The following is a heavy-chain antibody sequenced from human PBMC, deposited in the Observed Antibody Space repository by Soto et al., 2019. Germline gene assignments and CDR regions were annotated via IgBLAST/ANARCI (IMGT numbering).Heavy chain of an antibody. J-gene: IGHJ4*02. D-gene: IGHD1-1*01. CDR3: ARTGDGHHDLLDY. V-gene: IGHV3-7*01. CDR2: INQDGNED. Sequence: VGSLRLSCAASGFTFSSYWMNWVRQAPGKGLEWVANINQDGNEDNLLDSVKGRFTISRDNAKNSLFLQMNSLRVDDTAVYYCARTGDGHHDLLDYCGQRALVTVSS. CDR1: GFTFSSYW.